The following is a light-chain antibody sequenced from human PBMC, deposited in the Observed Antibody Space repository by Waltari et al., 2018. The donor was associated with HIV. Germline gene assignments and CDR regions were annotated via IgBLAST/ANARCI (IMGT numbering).Light chain of an antibody. Sequence: QSALTQPRSVSGSPGQSVTISCTGTSGGFSNYNYVSWYQQHPGKAPKRIIYDVLKRPSGVPDRFSGSKSGNTASLTISGLQADDEADYYCCSYGGTWTNVVFGGGTELTVL. V-gene: IGLV2-11*01. CDR2: DVL. CDR3: CSYGGTWTNVV. J-gene: IGLJ2*01. CDR1: SGGFSNYNY.